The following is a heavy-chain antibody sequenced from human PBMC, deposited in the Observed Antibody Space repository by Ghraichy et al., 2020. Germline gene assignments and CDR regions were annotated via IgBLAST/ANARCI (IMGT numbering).Heavy chain of an antibody. V-gene: IGHV3-7*01. D-gene: IGHD3-9*01. CDR1: GFTFSSYW. CDR2: IKQDGSEK. Sequence: GESLNISCAASGFTFSSYWMSWVRQAPGKGLEWVANIKQDGSEKYYVDSVKGRFTISRDNAKNSLYLQMNSLRAEDTAVYYCARDVFTGTSTYYDILTGYLRGDYYYYGMDVWGQGTTVTVSS. J-gene: IGHJ6*02. CDR3: ARDVFTGTSTYYDILTGYLRGDYYYYGMDV.